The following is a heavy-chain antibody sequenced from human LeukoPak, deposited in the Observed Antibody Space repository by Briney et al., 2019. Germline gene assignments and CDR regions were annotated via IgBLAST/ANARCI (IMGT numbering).Heavy chain of an antibody. CDR2: ISSSSYI. D-gene: IGHD5-18*01. V-gene: IGHV3-21*04. CDR1: GFTFSSYS. J-gene: IGHJ4*02. CDR3: AKDRDTAPDY. Sequence: GGSLRLSCAASGFTFSSYSMNWVRQAPGKGLEWVSSISSSSYIYYADSVKGRFTISRDNSKNTLYLQMNSLRAEDTAVYYCAKDRDTAPDYWGQGTLVTVSS.